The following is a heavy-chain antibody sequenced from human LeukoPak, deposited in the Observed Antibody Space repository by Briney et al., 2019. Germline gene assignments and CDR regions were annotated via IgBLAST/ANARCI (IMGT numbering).Heavy chain of an antibody. V-gene: IGHV4-34*01. CDR1: GGSFSGYY. CDR2: INHSGST. CDR3: AREYDILTGYYINRGYYYYGKDV. D-gene: IGHD3-9*01. J-gene: IGHJ6*02. Sequence: SETLSLTCAVYGGSFSGYYWSWIRQPPGKGLEWIGEINHSGSTNYNPSLKSRVTISVDTSKNQFSLQLNSVTPEDTAVYYCAREYDILTGYYINRGYYYYGKDVWGQGTTVTVSS.